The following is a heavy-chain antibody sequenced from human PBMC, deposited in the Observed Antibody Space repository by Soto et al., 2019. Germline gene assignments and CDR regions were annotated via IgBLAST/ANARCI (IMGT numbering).Heavy chain of an antibody. CDR1: GFSFSTSS. Sequence: EVQLLESGGGLVQPGGSLRLSCAASGFSFSTSSMNWVRQAPGKGLVWVSRIRGDGEFTSYADSVKGRFTISRDNAKNTLYLQMNRLSAEVRAVYYCGRGGVGGASDPWGQGALVTV. CDR2: IRGDGEFT. D-gene: IGHD2-2*01. V-gene: IGHV3-74*02. J-gene: IGHJ5*02. CDR3: GRGGVGGASDP.